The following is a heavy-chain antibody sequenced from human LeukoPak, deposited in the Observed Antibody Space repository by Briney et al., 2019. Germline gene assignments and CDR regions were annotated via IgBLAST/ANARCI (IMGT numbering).Heavy chain of an antibody. CDR3: AKEIFGVPAAISAY. V-gene: IGHV3-23*01. Sequence: GGSLRLSCAASGFAFSSYAMSWVRQAPGKGLEWVSAISGSGGSTYYADSVKGRFTISRDNSKNTLYLQMNSLRAEDTAVYYCAKEIFGVPAAISAYWGQGTLVTVSS. D-gene: IGHD2-2*02. J-gene: IGHJ4*02. CDR1: GFAFSSYA. CDR2: ISGSGGST.